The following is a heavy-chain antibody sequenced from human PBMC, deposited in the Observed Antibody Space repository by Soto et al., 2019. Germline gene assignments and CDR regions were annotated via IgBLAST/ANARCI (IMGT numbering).Heavy chain of an antibody. D-gene: IGHD2-2*01. CDR3: ARSQGSSTSLEIYYYYYYGMDV. J-gene: IGHJ6*02. V-gene: IGHV1-69*01. CDR1: GGTFSSYA. CDR2: IIPISETT. Sequence: QVQLVKSGAEVKEPGSSVKVSCKASGGTFSSYAISWVRQAPGQGLEWMGGIIPISETTNYAQKFQGRVTITADESKSTAYMELSSLRSEDTAVYYCARSQGSSTSLEIYYYYYYGMDVWGQGTTVTVSS.